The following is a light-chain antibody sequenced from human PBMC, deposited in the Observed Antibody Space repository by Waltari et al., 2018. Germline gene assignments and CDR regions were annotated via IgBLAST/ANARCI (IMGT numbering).Light chain of an antibody. J-gene: IGKJ4*01. CDR3: QQYYITPLS. Sequence: TQSPATLSVSPGDSVPLTCRASASISINLAWSQQKPGQTPRLIIHGASKRATGVPARFAGSGSRTEFTLIISSLQAEDVAVYYCQQYYITPLSFGGGTKVEIK. CDR2: GAS. CDR1: ASISIN. V-gene: IGKV3-15*01.